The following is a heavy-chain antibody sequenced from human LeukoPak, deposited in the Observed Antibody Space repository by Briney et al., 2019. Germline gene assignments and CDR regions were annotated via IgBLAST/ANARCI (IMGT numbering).Heavy chain of an antibody. CDR3: AKGAASGLVDWFDP. CDR2: ITGDYAT. J-gene: IGHJ5*02. V-gene: IGHV3-23*01. CDR1: GFTYSNFA. D-gene: IGHD3-22*01. Sequence: GGSLRLSCAASGFTYSNFAMMWVRQAPGKGLGCVSSITGDYATYSADPAKGRFTTSRDNSKNIVYLQMDSLRDDDTAVYYCAKGAASGLVDWFDPWGQGTLVTVSS.